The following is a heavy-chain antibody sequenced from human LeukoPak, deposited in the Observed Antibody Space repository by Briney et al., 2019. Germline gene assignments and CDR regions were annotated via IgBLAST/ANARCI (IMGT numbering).Heavy chain of an antibody. CDR1: GFTFSSYS. D-gene: IGHD4-17*01. V-gene: IGHV3-48*01. J-gene: IGHJ4*02. Sequence: QTGGSLRLSCAASGFTFSSYSMNWVRQAPGKGLEWVSYISSSSSTIYYADSVKGRFTISRDNAKNSLYLQMNSLRAEDTAVYYCARRIPRNYGALRKPWVFDYWGQGTLVTVSS. CDR3: ARRIPRNYGALRKPWVFDY. CDR2: ISSSSSTI.